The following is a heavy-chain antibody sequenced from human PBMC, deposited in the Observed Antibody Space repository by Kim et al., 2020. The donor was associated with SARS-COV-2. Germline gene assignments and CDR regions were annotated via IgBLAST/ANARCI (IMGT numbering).Heavy chain of an antibody. Sequence: SETLSLTCTVSGGSISSSSYYWGWIRQPPGKGLEWIGSIYYSGSTYYNPSLKSRVTISVDTSKNQFSLKLSSVTAADSAVYYCARHGDYYDSSGYLVWDYWGQGTLVTVSS. V-gene: IGHV4-39*01. D-gene: IGHD3-22*01. J-gene: IGHJ4*02. CDR3: ARHGDYYDSSGYLVWDY. CDR1: GGSISSSSYY. CDR2: IYYSGST.